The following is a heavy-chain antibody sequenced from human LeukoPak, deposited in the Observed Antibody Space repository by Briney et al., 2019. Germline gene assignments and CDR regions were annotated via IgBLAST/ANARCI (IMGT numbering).Heavy chain of an antibody. J-gene: IGHJ4*02. CDR3: AKGGRVSRWLLLPDY. CDR2: ISGSGGST. D-gene: IGHD3-22*01. CDR1: GFTLSSYA. Sequence: GGSLRLSCAASGFTLSSYAMSWVRQAPGKGLEWVSAISGSGGSTYYADSVKGRFTISRDNSKNTLYLQMNSLRAEDTAVYYCAKGGRVSRWLLLPDYWGQGTLVTVSS. V-gene: IGHV3-23*01.